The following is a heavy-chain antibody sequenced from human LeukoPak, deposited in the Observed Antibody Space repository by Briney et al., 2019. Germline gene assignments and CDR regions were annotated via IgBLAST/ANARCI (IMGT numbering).Heavy chain of an antibody. D-gene: IGHD5-24*01. CDR1: GYTFTGYY. CDR3: ARDLFGQRWLQLRSWFDP. Sequence: ASVKVSCKASGYTFTGYYMHWVRQAPGQGLEWMGWINPNSGGTNYAQKFQGRVTMTRDTSISTAYMELSRLRSDDTAVYYCARDLFGQRWLQLRSWFDPWGQGTLVTVSS. J-gene: IGHJ5*02. V-gene: IGHV1-2*02. CDR2: INPNSGGT.